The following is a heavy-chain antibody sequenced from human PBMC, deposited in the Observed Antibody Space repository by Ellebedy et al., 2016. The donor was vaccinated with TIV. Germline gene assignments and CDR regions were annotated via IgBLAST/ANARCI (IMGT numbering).Heavy chain of an antibody. V-gene: IGHV1-69*13. Sequence: ASVKVSCKASGGTFSSYAISWVRQAPGQGLEWMGGIIPIFGTANYAQKFQGRVTITADESTSTAYMELSSLRSEDTAVYYCARDQTSTVTTTANGMDVWGQGTTVTVSS. J-gene: IGHJ6*02. D-gene: IGHD4-17*01. CDR3: ARDQTSTVTTTANGMDV. CDR1: GGTFSSYA. CDR2: IIPIFGTA.